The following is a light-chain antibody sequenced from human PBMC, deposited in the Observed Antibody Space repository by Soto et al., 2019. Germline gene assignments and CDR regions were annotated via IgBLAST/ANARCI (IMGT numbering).Light chain of an antibody. CDR2: GAS. J-gene: IGKJ3*01. Sequence: EIVMTQSPATLSVSPGERATLSCRASQSVSSNLAWYQQKPGQAPRLLIYGASTRATGIPARFSGSGSGTEFTLTISSLQSEDFAVYYCQQYNNWPPTVGPGTEVDIK. CDR3: QQYNNWPPT. V-gene: IGKV3-15*01. CDR1: QSVSSN.